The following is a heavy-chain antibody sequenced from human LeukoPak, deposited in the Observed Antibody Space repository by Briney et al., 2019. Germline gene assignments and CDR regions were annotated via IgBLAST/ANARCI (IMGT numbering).Heavy chain of an antibody. J-gene: IGHJ4*02. D-gene: IGHD3-3*01. V-gene: IGHV3-9*01. CDR2: VSWDSTRM. CDR3: SRSPDFWSALDF. Sequence: KTGGSLRLSCAAPGFNFDAYAMHWVRHVPGRGLEWVSGVSWDSTRMAYADSVKGRFTISRDNAKNSLYLQMTSLRPEDTAVYYCSRSPDFWSALDFWGQGTLVAVSS. CDR1: GFNFDAYA.